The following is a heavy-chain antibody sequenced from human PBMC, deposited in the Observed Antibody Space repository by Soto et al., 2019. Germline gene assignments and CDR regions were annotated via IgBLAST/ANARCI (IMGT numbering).Heavy chain of an antibody. CDR2: IYPGDSDT. CDR1: GYMFYGYW. J-gene: IGHJ4*02. V-gene: IGHV5-51*01. CDR3: ARPVTEGMATLYFDY. Sequence: GESLKISCEASGYMFYGYWIGWVRQMPGKGLEWMGIIYPGDSDTRYSPSFQGQVTISADKSISTAYLQWSSLKASDTAMYYCARPVTEGMATLYFDYWGQGTLVTVSS. D-gene: IGHD5-12*01.